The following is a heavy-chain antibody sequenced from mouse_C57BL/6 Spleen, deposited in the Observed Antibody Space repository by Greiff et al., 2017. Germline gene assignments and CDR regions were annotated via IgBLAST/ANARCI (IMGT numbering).Heavy chain of an antibody. V-gene: IGHV2-4*01. D-gene: IGHD2-4*01. CDR3: AKPRLRRYAMDY. J-gene: IGHJ4*01. CDR1: GFSLTSYG. Sequence: QVQLKESGPGLVQPSQSLSITCTVSGFSLTSYGVHWVRQPPGKGLEWLGVIWSGGSTDYNAAFISSLSISKDNSKSQVFFKMNSLQADYTAIYYCAKPRLRRYAMDYWGQGTSVTVSS. CDR2: IWSGGST.